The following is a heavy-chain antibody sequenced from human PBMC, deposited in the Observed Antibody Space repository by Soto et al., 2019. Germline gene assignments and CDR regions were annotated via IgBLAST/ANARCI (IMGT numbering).Heavy chain of an antibody. D-gene: IGHD6-19*01. V-gene: IGHV3-23*01. J-gene: IGHJ4*02. CDR3: AKELVAGNEFDY. CDR2: ISGSGGST. Sequence: PLGLDCAASGFTFSSNTMSWVRQAPGKGLEWVSAISGSGGSTYYADSVKGRFTISRDNSKNPLYLQMNSLRAEDTAVYYCAKELVAGNEFDYWGQGTLVTVSS. CDR1: GFTFSSNT.